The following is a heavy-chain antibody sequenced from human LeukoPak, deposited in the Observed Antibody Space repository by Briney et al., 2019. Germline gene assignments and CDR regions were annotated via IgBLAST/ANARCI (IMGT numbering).Heavy chain of an antibody. V-gene: IGHV3-23*01. CDR3: VKLSSCSGSKFGFDS. D-gene: IGHD6-19*01. CDR1: GSTFGIYA. J-gene: IGHJ4*02. CDR2: ITNGVATT. Sequence: PGGSLSPSRVPSGSTFGIYAMGWARQAPGGGLEWDSFITNGVATTYYAATVRRRFTISRDNSKNTLYLQRNSLRAEDTAVYYCVKLSSCSGSKFGFDSWGQGTLVTVSS.